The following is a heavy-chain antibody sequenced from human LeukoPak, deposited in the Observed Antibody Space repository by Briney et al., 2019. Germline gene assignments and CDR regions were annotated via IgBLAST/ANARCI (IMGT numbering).Heavy chain of an antibody. D-gene: IGHD2-2*01. CDR2: IGAHNGNT. V-gene: IGHV1-18*01. CDR1: GYTFTSYG. Sequence: ASVKVSCKASGYTFTSYGISWVRQAPGQGLEWMGWIGAHNGNTNYAQKLQGRVTMTTDTSTSTAYMELRSLRSDDTAVYYCARTEYCSSTSCRTDLDYWGQGTLVTVSS. CDR3: ARTEYCSSTSCRTDLDY. J-gene: IGHJ4*02.